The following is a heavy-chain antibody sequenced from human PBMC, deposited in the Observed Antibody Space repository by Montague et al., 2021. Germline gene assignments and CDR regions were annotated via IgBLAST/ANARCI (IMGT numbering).Heavy chain of an antibody. Sequence: SETLSLTCAVSGGSTTTRNYYWGWIRQPLGKGLEWIGSVYYRGSTYYNPSLKSRVTIFIDTSKKKFSLKLTSVTAADTAVYFCARQTVVSPHFDYWGQGTRVTGSS. V-gene: IGHV4-39*01. D-gene: IGHD4-23*01. J-gene: IGHJ4*02. CDR1: GGSTTTRNYY. CDR3: ARQTVVSPHFDY. CDR2: VYYRGST.